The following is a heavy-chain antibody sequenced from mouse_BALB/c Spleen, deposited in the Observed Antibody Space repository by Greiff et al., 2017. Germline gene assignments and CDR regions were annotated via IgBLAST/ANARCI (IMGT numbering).Heavy chain of an antibody. CDR1: GFTFSDYY. V-gene: IGHV5-4*02. Sequence: EVKVVESGGGLVKPGGSLKLSCAASGFTFSDYYMYWVRQTPEKRLEWVATISDGGSYTYYPDSVKGRFTISRDNAKNNLYLQMSSLKSEDTAMYYCARDSGNSWFAYWGQGTLVTVSA. CDR2: ISDGGSYT. J-gene: IGHJ3*01. CDR3: ARDSGNSWFAY. D-gene: IGHD2-1*01.